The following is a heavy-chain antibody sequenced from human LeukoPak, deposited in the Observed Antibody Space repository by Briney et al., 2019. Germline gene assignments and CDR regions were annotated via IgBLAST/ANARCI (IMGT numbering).Heavy chain of an antibody. Sequence: PGGSLRLSCAASGFTFNSYEMNWVRQAPGKGLEWVSYINSGGSAIYYADSVKGRFTVSRDNAKNSLYLQMNSLRADDTAVYYCARGGQIVDIVATDYYYGMDVWGQGTTVTVSS. CDR1: GFTFNSYE. CDR3: ARGGQIVDIVATDYYYGMDV. D-gene: IGHD5-12*01. CDR2: INSGGSAI. J-gene: IGHJ6*02. V-gene: IGHV3-48*03.